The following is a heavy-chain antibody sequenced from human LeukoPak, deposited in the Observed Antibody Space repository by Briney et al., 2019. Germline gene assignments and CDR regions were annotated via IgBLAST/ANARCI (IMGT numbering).Heavy chain of an antibody. Sequence: KPSETLSLTCTVSGGSISSYYWSWIRQPPGKGLEWIGYIYYSGSTNYNPSLKSRVTISIDTSKNQFSLKLSSVTAADTAVYYCARGTTVTTPDYWGQGTLVTVSP. J-gene: IGHJ4*02. V-gene: IGHV4-59*08. CDR1: GGSISSYY. CDR3: ARGTTVTTPDY. CDR2: IYYSGST. D-gene: IGHD4-17*01.